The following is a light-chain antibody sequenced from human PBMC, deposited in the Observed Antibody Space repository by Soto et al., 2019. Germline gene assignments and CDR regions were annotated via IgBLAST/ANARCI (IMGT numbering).Light chain of an antibody. CDR2: VAS. V-gene: IGKV1-12*01. J-gene: IGKJ5*01. CDR1: QPISNW. Sequence: DIQMSQSPSSVSAYVGDRVTITCRASQPISNWLAWYQQKPGKAHKLLIYVASALHSGVPSRFSGSGSGTDLTLTISSLKPEDFATYYCQQTNSFPITFGQGTRLEIK. CDR3: QQTNSFPIT.